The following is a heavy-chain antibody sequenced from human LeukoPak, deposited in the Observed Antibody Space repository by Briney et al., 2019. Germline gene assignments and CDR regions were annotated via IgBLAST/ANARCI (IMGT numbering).Heavy chain of an antibody. D-gene: IGHD3-9*01. J-gene: IGHJ3*02. CDR1: GFTFSSYE. CDR3: ARGDILTGYHYDAFDI. V-gene: IGHV3-48*03. CDR2: ISSSGSTI. Sequence: EGPLRLSCAASGFTFSSYEMNWVRQAPGKGLEWVSYISSSGSTIYYADSVKGRFTISRDNAKNSLYLQMNSLRAEDTAVYYCARGDILTGYHYDAFDIWGQGTMVTVSS.